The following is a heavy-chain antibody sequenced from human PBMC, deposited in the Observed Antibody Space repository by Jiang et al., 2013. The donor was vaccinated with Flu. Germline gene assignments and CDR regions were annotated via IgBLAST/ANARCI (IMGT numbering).Heavy chain of an antibody. J-gene: IGHJ3*02. CDR2: IYYSGST. CDR3: AKGSYYDSSGYSGAGAFDI. D-gene: IGHD3-22*01. Sequence: KGLEWIGYIYYSGSTYYNPSLKSRVTISVDTSKNQFSLKLSSVTAADTAVYYCAKGSYYDSSGYSGAGAFDIWGQGTMVTVSS. V-gene: IGHV4-30-4*01.